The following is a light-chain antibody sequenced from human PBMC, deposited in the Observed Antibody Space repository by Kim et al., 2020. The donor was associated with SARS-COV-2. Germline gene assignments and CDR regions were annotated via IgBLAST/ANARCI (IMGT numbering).Light chain of an antibody. CDR1: QSVSNNY. Sequence: SPGERAPLSCRASQSVSNNYLAWYQQKPGQAPRLLIYGASTRATGIPDRFSGSGSGTDFSLTISRVEPEDFAVYFCQQYGSSPPYTFGQGTKLEI. V-gene: IGKV3-20*01. CDR2: GAS. J-gene: IGKJ2*01. CDR3: QQYGSSPPYT.